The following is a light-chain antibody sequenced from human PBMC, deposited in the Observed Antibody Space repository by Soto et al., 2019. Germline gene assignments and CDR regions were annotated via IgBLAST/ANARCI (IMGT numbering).Light chain of an antibody. CDR3: HQYGSTPPYT. Sequence: EIVLTQSPGTLSLSPGERATLSCRASQSVSSSYLAWYQQKPGQAPRLLIYGASSRATGIPDRFSGSGSGTDFPLAISRLEPDDFAVYYCHQYGSTPPYTFGQGTKLEIK. CDR2: GAS. V-gene: IGKV3-20*01. J-gene: IGKJ2*01. CDR1: QSVSSSY.